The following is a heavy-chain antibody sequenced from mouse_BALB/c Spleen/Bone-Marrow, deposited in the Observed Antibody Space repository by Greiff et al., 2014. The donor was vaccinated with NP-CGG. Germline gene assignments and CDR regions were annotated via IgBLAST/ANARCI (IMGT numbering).Heavy chain of an antibody. D-gene: IGHD2-4*01. J-gene: IGHJ2*01. Sequence: VQLQQSGPDLVKPSQSLSLTCTVTGYSITSGYSWHWIRQFPGNKLEWMGYIPYSGSTNYNPSLKSRISITQDTSKNQFFLQLNSVTTEDTATYYCARSTMITTVDYWGQGTTLTVSS. CDR2: IPYSGST. V-gene: IGHV3-1*02. CDR1: GYSITSGYS. CDR3: ARSTMITTVDY.